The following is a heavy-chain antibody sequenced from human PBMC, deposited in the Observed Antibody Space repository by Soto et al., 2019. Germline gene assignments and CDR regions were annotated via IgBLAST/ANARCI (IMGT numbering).Heavy chain of an antibody. D-gene: IGHD3-9*01. J-gene: IGHJ4*02. Sequence: EVQLVESGGGLVQPGRSLRLSCAASGFTFDDYAMHWVRQAPGKGLEWVSGISWNSGSIGYADSAKGRFTISRDNAKNSLYLQMNSLRAEDTALYYFAKGAVDWTPPDYWGQGTLVTVSS. CDR3: AKGAVDWTPPDY. CDR1: GFTFDDYA. V-gene: IGHV3-9*01. CDR2: ISWNSGSI.